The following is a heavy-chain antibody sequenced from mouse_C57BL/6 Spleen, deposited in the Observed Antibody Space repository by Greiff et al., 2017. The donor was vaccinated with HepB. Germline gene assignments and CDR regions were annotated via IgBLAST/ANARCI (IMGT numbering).Heavy chain of an antibody. J-gene: IGHJ2*01. CDR1: GCTFTSYW. D-gene: IGHD3-1*01. Sequence: QVQLQQPGAELVKPGASVKLSCKASGCTFTSYWMQWVKQRPGQGLEWIGEIDPSDSYTNYNQKFKGKATLTVDTSSSTAYMQLSSLTSEDSAVYYCARSGDPPYYVDYWGQGTTLTVSS. V-gene: IGHV1-50*01. CDR2: IDPSDSYT. CDR3: ARSGDPPYYVDY.